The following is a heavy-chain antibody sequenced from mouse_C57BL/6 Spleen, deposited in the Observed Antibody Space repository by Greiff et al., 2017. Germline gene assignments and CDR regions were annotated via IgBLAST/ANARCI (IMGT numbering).Heavy chain of an antibody. CDR2: INPSTGGT. J-gene: IGHJ2*01. D-gene: IGHD1-1*01. V-gene: IGHV1-42*01. CDR1: GYSFTGYY. Sequence: EVQLQQSGPELVKPGASVKISCKASGYSFTGYYMNWVKQSPEKSLEWIGEINPSTGGTTYNQKFKAKATLTVDKSSSTAYMQLKSLTSEDSAVYYCAMDYSGSSYDYWGQGTTLTVSS. CDR3: AMDYSGSSYDY.